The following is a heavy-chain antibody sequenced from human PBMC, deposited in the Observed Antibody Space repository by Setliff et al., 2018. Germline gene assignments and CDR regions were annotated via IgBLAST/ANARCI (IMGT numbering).Heavy chain of an antibody. D-gene: IGHD2-2*01. CDR2: IKQDGSEK. Sequence: GGSLRLSCAASGFTFSNYWMSWVRQAPGKGLEWVANIKQDGSEKYYVDSVKGRFTISRDNAKNSLYLQMNSLRAEDTAVYYCARSETCHSTHCSPYDYWGQGTPVTVSS. CDR3: ARSETCHSTHCSPYDY. CDR1: GFTFSNYW. J-gene: IGHJ4*02. V-gene: IGHV3-7*01.